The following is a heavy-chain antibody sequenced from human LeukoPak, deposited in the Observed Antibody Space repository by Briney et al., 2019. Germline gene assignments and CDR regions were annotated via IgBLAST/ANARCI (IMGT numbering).Heavy chain of an antibody. Sequence: GGSLRLSCAASGFTFSSYAMSWVRQAPGKGLEWVAVISYDGSNKYYADSVKGRFTISRDNSKNTLYLQMNSLRAEDTAVYYCAKDLFGSTSVLDYWGQGTLVTVSS. J-gene: IGHJ4*02. CDR3: AKDLFGSTSVLDY. V-gene: IGHV3-30*18. D-gene: IGHD2-2*01. CDR2: ISYDGSNK. CDR1: GFTFSSYA.